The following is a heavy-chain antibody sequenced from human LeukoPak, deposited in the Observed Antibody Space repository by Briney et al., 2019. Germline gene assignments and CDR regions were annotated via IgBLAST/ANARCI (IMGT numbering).Heavy chain of an antibody. V-gene: IGHV3-30*04. CDR2: VSYDGRSK. Sequence: GKSLRLSCAASGFTFSSYAMHWVRQAPGKGLEWVAIVSYDGRSKYHADSVKGRFIISRDDSKNTLYLQMNSLRAEDTALYYCARAPAFCGGDCYPARLDSWGQGTLVTVSA. J-gene: IGHJ4*02. D-gene: IGHD2-21*02. CDR1: GFTFSSYA. CDR3: ARAPAFCGGDCYPARLDS.